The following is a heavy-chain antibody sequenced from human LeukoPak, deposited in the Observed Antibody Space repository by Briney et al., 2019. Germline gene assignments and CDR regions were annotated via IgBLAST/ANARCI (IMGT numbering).Heavy chain of an antibody. Sequence: SETLSLTCAVYGGSFSGYYWSWIRQPPGKGLEWIGEINHSGSTNYNPSLKSRVTVSVDTSKNQFSLKLSSVTAADTAVYYCARLQRGYSRYYGMDVWGQGTTVTVSS. CDR2: INHSGST. CDR3: ARLQRGYSRYYGMDV. CDR1: GGSFSGYY. J-gene: IGHJ6*02. V-gene: IGHV4-34*01. D-gene: IGHD2-2*03.